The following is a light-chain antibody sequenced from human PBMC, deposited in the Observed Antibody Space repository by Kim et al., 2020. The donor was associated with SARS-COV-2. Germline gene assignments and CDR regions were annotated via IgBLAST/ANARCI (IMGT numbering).Light chain of an antibody. CDR2: DAS. J-gene: IGKJ1*01. Sequence: DIQMTQSPSILSASVGDRVTITCRASQSIDSWLAWYQQKPGKAPKFLIYDASTLASGVPSRFSGRGSGTEFTLTISSLQPDDFATYYCQQYNSFSTFGEGTKVDIK. CDR1: QSIDSW. V-gene: IGKV1-5*01. CDR3: QQYNSFST.